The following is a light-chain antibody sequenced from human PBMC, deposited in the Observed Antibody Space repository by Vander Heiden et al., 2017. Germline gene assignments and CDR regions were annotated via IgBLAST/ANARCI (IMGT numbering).Light chain of an antibody. V-gene: IGKV2-30*01. J-gene: IGKJ2*02. Sequence: DVAMTQSPLSLPVTLGQPASISCRSSQSLVSGDGHTYLNWFHQRPGQSPRRLVYRVSIRDSGVPDRFSGSGSGNDFTLKISRVEAEDIGLYYCMQHTHWPRTFGQGTKLEI. CDR1: QSLVSGDGHTY. CDR3: MQHTHWPRT. CDR2: RVS.